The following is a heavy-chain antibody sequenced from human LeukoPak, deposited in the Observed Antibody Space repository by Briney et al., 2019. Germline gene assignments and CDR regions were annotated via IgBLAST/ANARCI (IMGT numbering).Heavy chain of an antibody. V-gene: IGHV3-30-3*01. Sequence: PGRSLRLSCAASGFTFSSYAMHWVRQAPGKGLEWVAVISYDGSNKYYADSVKGRFTISRDNSKNTLYLQMNSLRAEDTAVYYCASRNDCWGQGTLVTVSS. CDR3: ASRNDC. CDR1: GFTFSSYA. J-gene: IGHJ4*02. CDR2: ISYDGSNK. D-gene: IGHD1-14*01.